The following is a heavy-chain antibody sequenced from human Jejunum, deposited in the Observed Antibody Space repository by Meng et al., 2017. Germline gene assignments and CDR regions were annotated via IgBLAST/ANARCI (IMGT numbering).Heavy chain of an antibody. Sequence: QLVGSWGGVVQSGMSLSLACAVSGFSFSKDAMHGVCEAPGKGLEWVAAISYDGRNKYYADSVKGRFTISRDNSENTLYLQMNSLRAEDTAMYYCATVVVTGELDYWGQGTLVTVSS. J-gene: IGHJ4*02. CDR3: ATVVVTGELDY. CDR1: GFSFSKDA. V-gene: IGHV3-30*01. D-gene: IGHD2-21*02. CDR2: ISYDGRNK.